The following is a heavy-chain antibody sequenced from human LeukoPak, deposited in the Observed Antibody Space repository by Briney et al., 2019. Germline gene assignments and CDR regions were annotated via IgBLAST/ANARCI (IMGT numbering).Heavy chain of an antibody. CDR1: GFTFSSYG. V-gene: IGHV3-30*03. D-gene: IGHD1-26*01. Sequence: GGSLRLSCAASGFTFSSYGMPWVRQAPGKGLEWVAVISYDGSNKYYADSVKGRFTISRDNSKNTLYLQMNSLRAEDTAVYYCARDAEWEVLTRLYWGQGTLVTVSS. CDR2: ISYDGSNK. J-gene: IGHJ4*02. CDR3: ARDAEWEVLTRLY.